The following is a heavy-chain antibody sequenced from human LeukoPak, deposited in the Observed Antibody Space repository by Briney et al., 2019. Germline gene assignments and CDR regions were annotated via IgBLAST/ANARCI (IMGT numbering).Heavy chain of an antibody. CDR1: GGSISSYY. D-gene: IGHD1-26*01. CDR2: IYYSGST. CDR3: ARERGSYYALDGFDI. V-gene: IGHV4-59*01. Sequence: PSETLSLTCTVSGGSISSYYWSWIRQPPGKGLERIGYIYYSGSTNYNPSLKSRVTISVDTSKNQFSLKLSSVTAADTAVYYCARERGSYYALDGFDIWGQGTMVTVSS. J-gene: IGHJ3*02.